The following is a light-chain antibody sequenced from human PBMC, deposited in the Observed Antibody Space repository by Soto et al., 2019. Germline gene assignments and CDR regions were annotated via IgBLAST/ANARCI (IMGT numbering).Light chain of an antibody. V-gene: IGKV3-20*01. CDR2: GAS. J-gene: IGKJ1*01. CDR1: QRLSADY. Sequence: IVLTQSPGTLSLSPGDRATLSCRASQRLSADYLAWYRQKPGQAPRLLIYGASTRATGAPDRFSGRGSGTDFTLTISRLEPEDFAVYYCQQYNNAPWTFGQGTKVDIK. CDR3: QQYNNAPWT.